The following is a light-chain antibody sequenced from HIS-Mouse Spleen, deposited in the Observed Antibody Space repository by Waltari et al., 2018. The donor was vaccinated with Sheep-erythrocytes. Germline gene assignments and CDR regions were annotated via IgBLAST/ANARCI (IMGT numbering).Light chain of an antibody. CDR3: QQYGSSPWP. CDR1: QSVSSSY. CDR2: GAS. V-gene: IGKV3-20*01. Sequence: DIVLTQSAGTLSLSPGERATLPCRASQSVSSSYLAWYQQKPGQAPRLRIYGASSRATGIPDRFSGSGSGTDFPLTISRLEPEDFAVYYCQQYGSSPWPFGQGTKVEIK. J-gene: IGKJ1*01.